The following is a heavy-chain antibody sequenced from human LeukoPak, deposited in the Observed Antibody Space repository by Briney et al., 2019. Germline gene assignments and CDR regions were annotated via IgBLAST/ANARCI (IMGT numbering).Heavy chain of an antibody. V-gene: IGHV4-4*02. Sequence: SETLSLTCAVSGGSITSSNWWSWVRQPPGKGLEWIGSIYHSGSTYYNPSLKSRVTISVDTSKNQFSLKLSSVTAADTAVYYCAREGIVAAGGYYYYYYYMDVWGKGTTVTVSS. CDR3: AREGIVAAGGYYYYYYYMDV. CDR1: GGSITSSNW. J-gene: IGHJ6*03. CDR2: IYHSGST. D-gene: IGHD6-13*01.